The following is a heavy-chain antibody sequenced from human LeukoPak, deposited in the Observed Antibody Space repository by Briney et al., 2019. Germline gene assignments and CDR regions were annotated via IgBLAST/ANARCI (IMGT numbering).Heavy chain of an antibody. D-gene: IGHD3-10*01. CDR2: IYTSGST. CDR1: GGSISSGSYY. CDR3: ARDFRSGSSHYYYYMDV. Sequence: SETLSLTCTVSGGSISSGSYYWSWIRQPAGKGLEWIGRIYTSGSTNYNPSLKSRVTMSVDTSMNQFSLKLSSVTAADTAVYYCARDFRSGSSHYYYYMDVWGKGTTVTISS. J-gene: IGHJ6*03. V-gene: IGHV4-61*02.